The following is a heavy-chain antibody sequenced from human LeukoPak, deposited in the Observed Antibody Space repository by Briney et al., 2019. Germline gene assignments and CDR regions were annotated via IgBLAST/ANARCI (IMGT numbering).Heavy chain of an antibody. D-gene: IGHD4-23*01. CDR3: ARDEVDIGGNSSPIRFDL. V-gene: IGHV1-69*01. Sequence: GSSVKVSCKASGGTFSSYAISWVRQAPGQGLEWMGGIIPIFGTANYAQKFQGRVTITADESTSTAYMELSSLRSEDTAVYYCARDEVDIGGNSSPIRFDLWGQGTLVTVSS. CDR1: GGTFSSYA. CDR2: IIPIFGTA. J-gene: IGHJ5*02.